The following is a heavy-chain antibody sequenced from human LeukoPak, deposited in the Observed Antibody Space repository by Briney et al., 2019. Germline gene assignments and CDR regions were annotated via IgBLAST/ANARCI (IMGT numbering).Heavy chain of an antibody. CDR3: ASLGVQQLVHPFDY. J-gene: IGHJ4*02. Sequence: SETLSLTCAVYGGSFSGYYWSWIRQPPGKGLEWIGEINHSGSTNYNPSLKSRVTISVGTSKNQFSLKLSSVTAADTAVYYCASLGVQQLVHPFDYWGQGTLVTVSS. CDR1: GGSFSGYY. V-gene: IGHV4-34*01. CDR2: INHSGST. D-gene: IGHD6-13*01.